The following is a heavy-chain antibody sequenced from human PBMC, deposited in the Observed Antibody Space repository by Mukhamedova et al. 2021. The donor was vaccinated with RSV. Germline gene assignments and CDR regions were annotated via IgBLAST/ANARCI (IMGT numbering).Heavy chain of an antibody. J-gene: IGHJ4*02. CDR3: ARGRYCSGGSCRYFDY. CDR2: ISPSGSTI. V-gene: IGHV3-48*03. D-gene: IGHD2-15*01. Sequence: GSYISPSGSTIYYADSVKGRFTISRVNAQNSLYLQMYSLRAEDTAVYYCARGRYCSGGSCRYFDYWGQGTLVTVSS.